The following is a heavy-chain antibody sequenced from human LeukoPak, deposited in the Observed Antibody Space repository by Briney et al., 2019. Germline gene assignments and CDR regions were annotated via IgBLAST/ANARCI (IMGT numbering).Heavy chain of an antibody. D-gene: IGHD6-19*01. CDR1: GFTFSSYG. CDR3: AKDWERVAVAGTRVDY. Sequence: GRSLRLSCAASGFTFSSYGMHWVRQAPGKGLEWVAVISYDGSNKYYADSVKGRFTISRDNSKNTLYLQMNSLRAEDTAVYYCAKDWERVAVAGTRVDYWGQGTLVTVSS. J-gene: IGHJ4*02. V-gene: IGHV3-30*18. CDR2: ISYDGSNK.